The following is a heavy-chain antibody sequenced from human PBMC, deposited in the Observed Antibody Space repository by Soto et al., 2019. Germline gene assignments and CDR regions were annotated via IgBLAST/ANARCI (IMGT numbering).Heavy chain of an antibody. V-gene: IGHV4-59*01. CDR2: IYKGGSP. J-gene: IGHJ6*02. CDR3: ARGEWFLRGYGMDV. Sequence: PSETLSLTCSVSGASISADYWSWIRQPPGQRLEYLGFIYKGGSPNYNPSLERRVTISADTSQNQVSLKLTSVTAADTAVYYCARGEWFLRGYGMDVGGRGTTVTVS. CDR1: GASISADY. D-gene: IGHD3-3*01.